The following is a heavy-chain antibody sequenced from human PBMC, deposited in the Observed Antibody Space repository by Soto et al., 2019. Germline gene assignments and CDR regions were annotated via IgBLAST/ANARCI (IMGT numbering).Heavy chain of an antibody. CDR3: AECWRPARVLAV. CDR2: ISGSGGST. D-gene: IGHD3-16*01. V-gene: IGHV3-23*01. CDR1: GFTFSSYA. J-gene: IGHJ6*03. Sequence: PGGSLRLSCAASGFTFSSYAMSWVRQAPGKGLEWVSAISGSGGSTYYADSVKGRFTISRDNSKNTLYLQMNSLRAEEAAVFYCAECWRPARVLAVWGKGATVTASS.